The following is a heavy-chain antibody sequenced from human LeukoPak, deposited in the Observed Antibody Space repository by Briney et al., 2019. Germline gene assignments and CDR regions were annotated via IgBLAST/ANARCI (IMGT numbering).Heavy chain of an antibody. V-gene: IGHV3-7*01. CDR2: IKQDGSEK. Sequence: GGSLRLSCAASGFTFSSYAMSWVRQAPGKGLEWVANIKQDGSEKYYVDSVKGRFTISRDNAKNSLYLQMNSLRAEDTAVYYCARRGYFDYWGQGTLVTVSS. CDR1: GFTFSSYA. CDR3: ARRGYFDY. J-gene: IGHJ4*02.